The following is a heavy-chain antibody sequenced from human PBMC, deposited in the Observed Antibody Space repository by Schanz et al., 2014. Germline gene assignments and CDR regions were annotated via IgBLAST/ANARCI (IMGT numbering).Heavy chain of an antibody. Sequence: QVQLVESGGGVVQPGGSLRLSCAASGFTFSNYGMHWVRQAPGKGLEWVAFIRYDGNNKYYADSVKGRFTISRDNSKNTLYLQMDTLRVEDTAMFYCARDMTIAPAWGQGTLVTVSS. CDR2: IRYDGNNK. CDR3: ARDMTIAPA. CDR1: GFTFSNYG. V-gene: IGHV3-30*02. J-gene: IGHJ5*02. D-gene: IGHD6-13*01.